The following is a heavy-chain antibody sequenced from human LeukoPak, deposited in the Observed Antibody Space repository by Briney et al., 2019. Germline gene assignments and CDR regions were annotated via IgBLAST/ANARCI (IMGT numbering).Heavy chain of an antibody. CDR1: GYTFTSYY. V-gene: IGHV1-46*01. J-gene: IGHJ3*02. Sequence: AASVKVSCKASGYTFTSYYMHWVRQAPGQGLEWMGIINPSGGSTSYAQKFQGRVTMTRDTSTSTVYMELSSLRSEDTAVYYCARAGYDFWSGYSAFDIWGQGTMVTVSS. CDR2: INPSGGST. D-gene: IGHD3-3*01. CDR3: ARAGYDFWSGYSAFDI.